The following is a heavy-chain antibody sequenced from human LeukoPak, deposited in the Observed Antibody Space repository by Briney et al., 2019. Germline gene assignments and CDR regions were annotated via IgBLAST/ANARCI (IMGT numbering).Heavy chain of an antibody. J-gene: IGHJ4*02. CDR3: ARDLGSYYYDSSGVDY. Sequence: GASVKVSCKASGYTFTGYYMHWVRQAPGQGLEWMGIINPSGGSTSYAQKFQGRVTMTRDTSTSTVYMELSSLRSEDTAVYYCARDLGSYYYDSSGVDYWGQGTLVTVSS. CDR1: GYTFTGYY. CDR2: INPSGGST. V-gene: IGHV1-46*01. D-gene: IGHD3-22*01.